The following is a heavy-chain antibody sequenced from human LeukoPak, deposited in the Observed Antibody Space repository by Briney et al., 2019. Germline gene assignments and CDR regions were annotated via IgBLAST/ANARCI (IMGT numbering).Heavy chain of an antibody. CDR3: ITGDYDFWSGFYSPNHYFDY. Sequence: PGGSLRLSCVVSGFTVSSSYMYWVRQAPGKGLEWVGRIKGKTAAGAPDYVASVKGRFTISRDDSKNTLFLQMNSLKTEDTAVYYCITGDYDFWSGFYSPNHYFDYWGQGTLVTVSS. CDR1: GFTVSSSY. V-gene: IGHV3-15*01. J-gene: IGHJ4*02. CDR2: IKGKTAAGAP. D-gene: IGHD3-3*01.